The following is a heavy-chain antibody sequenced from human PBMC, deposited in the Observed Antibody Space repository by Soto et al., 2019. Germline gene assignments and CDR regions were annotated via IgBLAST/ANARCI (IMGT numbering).Heavy chain of an antibody. Sequence: SETLSLTCDVSGYSITSGYYWGWIRQPPGKGLEWLGSTSYSGKMFYKSSLASRISIAVDTSKNQFSLRLTSVSAADTALYYCTRGAGAPWVRFDYWGQGSQVTVSS. D-gene: IGHD3-22*01. CDR3: TRGAGAPWVRFDY. V-gene: IGHV4-38-2*01. J-gene: IGHJ4*02. CDR1: GYSITSGYY. CDR2: TSYSGKM.